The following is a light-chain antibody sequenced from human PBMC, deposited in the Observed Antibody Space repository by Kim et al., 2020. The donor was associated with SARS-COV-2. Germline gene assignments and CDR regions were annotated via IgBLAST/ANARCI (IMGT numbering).Light chain of an antibody. Sequence: QAGLTQPPSVSKGLRQTATLTCTGNNNNVAAQGAAWLQQHQGHPPKLLSYRNNSRPSGISDRLSASRSGNTASLTITGLQPEDEADYCSAWDSSLRVWVFGGGTQLTVL. V-gene: IGLV10-54*01. CDR2: RNN. CDR1: NNNVAAQG. J-gene: IGLJ3*02. CDR3: SAWDSSLRVWV.